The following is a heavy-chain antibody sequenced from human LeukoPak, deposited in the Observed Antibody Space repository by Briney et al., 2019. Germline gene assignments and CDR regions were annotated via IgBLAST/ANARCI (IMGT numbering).Heavy chain of an antibody. Sequence: SETLSLTCAVYGGSFSGYYWNWIRQPPGKGLEWIGEINHSGRTNYNPSLKSRVTISVDTSKKQLSLKLSSVTAADTAVYYCARGVDYYGVWGQGTLVTVSS. V-gene: IGHV4-34*01. CDR1: GGSFSGYY. CDR3: ARGVDYYGV. CDR2: INHSGRT. D-gene: IGHD3-10*01. J-gene: IGHJ4*02.